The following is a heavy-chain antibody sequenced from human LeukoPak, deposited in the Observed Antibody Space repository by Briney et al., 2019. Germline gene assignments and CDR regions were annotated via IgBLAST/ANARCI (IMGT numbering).Heavy chain of an antibody. D-gene: IGHD2-8*02. V-gene: IGHV3-7*03. CDR2: INHNGNVN. CDR1: GFTFSSYW. J-gene: IGHJ6*02. CDR3: AKDIRNTPYWSGMDV. Sequence: GGSLRLSCAASGFTFSSYWMNWARQAPGKGLEWVASINHNGNVNYYVDSVKGRFTISRDNAKNSLYLQMSNLRAEDTAVYFCAKDIRNTPYWSGMDVWGQGTTVTVSS.